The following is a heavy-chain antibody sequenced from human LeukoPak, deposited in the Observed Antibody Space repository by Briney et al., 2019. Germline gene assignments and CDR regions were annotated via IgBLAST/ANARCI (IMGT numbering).Heavy chain of an antibody. V-gene: IGHV3-30*18. J-gene: IGHJ4*02. D-gene: IGHD2-21*02. CDR2: ISYDGSNK. CDR1: GFTFSSYG. Sequence: GGSLRLSCAASGFTFSSYGMHWVRQAPGKGLEGVAVISYDGSNKYYADSVKGRFTIPRDNSKNTLYLQMNSLRAEDTAVYYCAKDMWAYCGGDCWHTGEYWGQGTLVTVSS. CDR3: AKDMWAYCGGDCWHTGEY.